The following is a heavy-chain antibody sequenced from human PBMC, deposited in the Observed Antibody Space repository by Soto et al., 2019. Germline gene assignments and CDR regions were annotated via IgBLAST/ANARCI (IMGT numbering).Heavy chain of an antibody. J-gene: IGHJ6*02. CDR1: GDPISSSYY. CDR3: ARVPSGFYDFWSGARGGYYYGMDV. Sequence: SETLSLTCTVSGDPISSSYYWSWIRQPPGKGLEWIGYIYYSGSTNYNPPLKSRVTISVDTSKNQFSLKLSSVTAADTAVYYCARVPSGFYDFWSGARGGYYYGMDVWGQGTTVTVSS. D-gene: IGHD3-3*01. CDR2: IYYSGST. V-gene: IGHV4-59*01.